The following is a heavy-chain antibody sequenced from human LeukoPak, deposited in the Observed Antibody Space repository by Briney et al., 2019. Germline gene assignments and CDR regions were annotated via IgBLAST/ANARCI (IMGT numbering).Heavy chain of an antibody. CDR3: ARGGYYYDGGAYD. Sequence: QPGGSLRLSCAASGFTFSRYGMHWVRQAPGKGLEWVSFTRFDGKNKYYADSVKGRFTISRDNAKNSVYLQMNSLRAEDTAVYYCARGGYYYDGGAYDWGQGTLVTVSS. J-gene: IGHJ4*02. CDR1: GFTFSRYG. D-gene: IGHD3-22*01. V-gene: IGHV3-30*02. CDR2: TRFDGKNK.